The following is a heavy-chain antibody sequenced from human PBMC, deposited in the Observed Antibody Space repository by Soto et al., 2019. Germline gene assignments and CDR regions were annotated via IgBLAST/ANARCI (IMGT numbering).Heavy chain of an antibody. J-gene: IGHJ4*02. Sequence: EVQLVESGGGLVQPGGSLRLCCEASGFTFSSRWMTWVRQGPGKGLEWVANIKQDENGKDYVDSVKGRFTISRDNAKNSLYLQMNSLRAEDTAVYYCATYDGPAAAGLVLDFWGQGTLVTVSS. V-gene: IGHV3-7*02. D-gene: IGHD6-13*01. CDR3: ATYDGPAAAGLVLDF. CDR1: GFTFSSRW. CDR2: IKQDENGK.